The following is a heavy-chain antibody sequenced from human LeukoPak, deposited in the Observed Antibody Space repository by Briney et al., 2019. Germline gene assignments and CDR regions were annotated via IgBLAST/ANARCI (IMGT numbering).Heavy chain of an antibody. CDR1: GFTFSGSA. CDR3: TRWGTMTTVTTYHDY. CDR2: IRSKANSYAT. V-gene: IGHV3-73*01. Sequence: GGSLRLSCAASGFTFSGSAMHWVRQASGKGLEWVGRIRSKANSYATAYAASVKGRFTISRDDSKNTAYLQMNSLKTEDTAVYYCTRWGTMTTVTTYHDYWGQGTLVTVSS. D-gene: IGHD4-17*01. J-gene: IGHJ4*02.